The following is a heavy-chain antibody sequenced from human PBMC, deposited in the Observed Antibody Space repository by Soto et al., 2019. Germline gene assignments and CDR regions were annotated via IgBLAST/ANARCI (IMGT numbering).Heavy chain of an antibody. D-gene: IGHD3-22*01. Sequence: GGSLRLSCAASGFTFSIYAMSLVLQAPGKGLEWVSAISGSGGSTYYADSVKCRFTISRDNSKNTLYLQMNSLRAEDTAVYYCAKLPLSSGQHDAFDIWGQGTMVTVSS. J-gene: IGHJ3*02. CDR1: GFTFSIYA. CDR3: AKLPLSSGQHDAFDI. CDR2: ISGSGGST. V-gene: IGHV3-23*01.